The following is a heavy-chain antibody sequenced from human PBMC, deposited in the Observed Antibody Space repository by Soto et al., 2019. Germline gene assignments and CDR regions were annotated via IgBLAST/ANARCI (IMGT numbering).Heavy chain of an antibody. CDR2: IYYSGST. CDR3: ASSTYYYDSSGYRLFDY. CDR1: GGSISNSY. J-gene: IGHJ4*02. Sequence: PSETLSLTCTVSGGSISNSYWSWIRLYPGKGLEWIGYIYYSGSTNYNPSLKSRVTISVDRSKNQFSLKLSSVTAADTAVYYCASSTYYYDSSGYRLFDYWGQGTLVTVSS. V-gene: IGHV4-59*12. D-gene: IGHD3-22*01.